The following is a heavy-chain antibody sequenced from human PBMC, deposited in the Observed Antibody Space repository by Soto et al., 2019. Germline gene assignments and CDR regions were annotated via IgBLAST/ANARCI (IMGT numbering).Heavy chain of an antibody. CDR1: GFTFTSYA. CDR2: ISYDGTNK. J-gene: IGHJ4*02. D-gene: IGHD1-1*01. Sequence: QVQLVESGGGVVQPGRSLRLSCTASGFTFTSYAMHWVRQAPGKGLEWVAVISYDGTNKYYADSVKGRFTISRDNSKNTLYLQMNSLRAEDTAVYYCARERGLKLEEFDYWGQGTLVTVSS. V-gene: IGHV3-30-3*01. CDR3: ARERGLKLEEFDY.